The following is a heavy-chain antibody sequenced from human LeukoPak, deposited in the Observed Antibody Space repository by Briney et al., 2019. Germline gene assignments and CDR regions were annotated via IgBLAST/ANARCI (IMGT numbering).Heavy chain of an antibody. D-gene: IGHD4-17*01. J-gene: IGHJ4*02. CDR3: ARGRRMGDYAFDY. CDR2: ISSSGSTI. Sequence: PGGSLRLSCAASGFTFSSYSMNWVRQAPGKGLEWVSYISSSGSTIYYADSVKGRFTISRDNAKNSLYLQMNSLRAEDTAVYYCARGRRMGDYAFDYWGQGTLVTVSS. CDR1: GFTFSSYS. V-gene: IGHV3-48*04.